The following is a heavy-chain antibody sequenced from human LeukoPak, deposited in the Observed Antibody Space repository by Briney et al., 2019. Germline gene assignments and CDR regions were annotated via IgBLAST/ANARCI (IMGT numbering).Heavy chain of an antibody. J-gene: IGHJ4*02. D-gene: IGHD3-16*02. CDR1: GHSISTTDY. CDR2: VYHSGYT. V-gene: IGHV4-38-2*02. Sequence: PSETLSLTCTVSGHSISTTDYWGWIRQPPGKGLEWIGNVYHSGYTYYNPSLKSRITISIDTSKNQFSLKLSSVTAADTAVYYCARGENFYDYVWGSYRYFDYWGQGTLVTVSS. CDR3: ARGENFYDYVWGSYRYFDY.